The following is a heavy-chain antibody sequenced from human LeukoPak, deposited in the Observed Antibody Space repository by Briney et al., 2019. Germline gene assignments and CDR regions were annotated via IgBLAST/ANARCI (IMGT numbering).Heavy chain of an antibody. D-gene: IGHD3-22*01. CDR1: GFTFRTYS. CDR3: VRDDDRPDNGLDY. CDR2: ISSHSIYI. V-gene: IGHV3-21*01. Sequence: GGSLRLSCAASGFTFRTYSMNWVRQAPGKGLEWVSTISSHSIYIYYADSVKGRFTISRDNSKNTLYLQMNSLRAEDTAVYYCVRDDDRPDNGLDYWDQGTLVTVSS. J-gene: IGHJ4*02.